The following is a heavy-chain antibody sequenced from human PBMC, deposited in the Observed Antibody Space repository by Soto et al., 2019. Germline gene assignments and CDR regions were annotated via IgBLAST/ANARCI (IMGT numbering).Heavy chain of an antibody. CDR2: IYYSGST. J-gene: IGHJ2*01. V-gene: IGHV4-39*01. Sequence: QLQLQESGPGLVKPSETLSLTCTVSGGSISSSSYYWGWIRQPPGKGLEWIGSIYYSGSTYYNPSHKSRVTISVETSKNQFSLKLSSVTAADTAVYYCARPNAEYCSGGSCYDWYFDLWGRGTLVTVSS. D-gene: IGHD2-15*01. CDR3: ARPNAEYCSGGSCYDWYFDL. CDR1: GGSISSSSYY.